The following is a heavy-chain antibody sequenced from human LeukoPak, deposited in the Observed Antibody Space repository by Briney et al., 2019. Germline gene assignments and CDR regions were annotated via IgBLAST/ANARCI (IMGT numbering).Heavy chain of an antibody. J-gene: IGHJ4*02. CDR2: IRSSSSYI. CDR1: GFTFSTYS. V-gene: IGHV3-21*01. D-gene: IGHD5-24*01. Sequence: GGSLRLSCAASGFTFSTYSMNWVRQAPGKGPEWVASIRSSSSYIQYADSVKGRFTISRDNAKNSLFLQMNSLRAEDTAVYYCARGDGYDFFDYWGQGTLVTVSS. CDR3: ARGDGYDFFDY.